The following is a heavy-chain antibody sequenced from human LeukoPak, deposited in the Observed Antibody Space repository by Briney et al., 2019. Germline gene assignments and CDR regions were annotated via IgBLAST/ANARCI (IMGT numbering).Heavy chain of an antibody. V-gene: IGHV3-43*01. J-gene: IGHJ4*02. CDR1: GFPSDDYA. CDR2: ISRDGGTT. CDR3: TKDFSGSYEN. D-gene: IGHD3-10*01. Sequence: GGSLRLSCATSGFPSDDYAFHWVRQVPGKGLEWVSLISRDGGTTSYGDSVKGRFTISRDNSKNSLYLQMNRLKTEDSALYYCTKDFSGSYENWGQGTLVTVSS.